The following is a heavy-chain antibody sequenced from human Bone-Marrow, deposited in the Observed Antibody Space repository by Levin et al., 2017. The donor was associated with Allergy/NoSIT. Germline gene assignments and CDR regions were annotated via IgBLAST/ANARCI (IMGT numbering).Heavy chain of an antibody. D-gene: IGHD3-10*01. Sequence: KPGESLKISCSGSGFTFGDYAMSWFRQAPGKGLEWVGFIRSKTYGGTTEYAASVKGRFTMSRDDSRGIVDLEMNNLKTEDTAVYYCARDIYGSGSFPEYFQHWGQGTLVTVSS. CDR1: GFTFGDYA. CDR2: IRSKTYGGTT. V-gene: IGHV3-49*05. CDR3: ARDIYGSGSFPEYFQH. J-gene: IGHJ1*01.